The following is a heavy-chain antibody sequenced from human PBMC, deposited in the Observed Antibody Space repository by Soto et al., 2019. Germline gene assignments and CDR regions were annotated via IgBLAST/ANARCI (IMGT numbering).Heavy chain of an antibody. CDR3: ARSLNTGSTFDP. D-gene: IGHD2-2*02. Sequence: GGSLRLSCAASGFTFSSYWMHWVRQAPGKGLVWVSRINSDGSTTTYADSVKGRFTISRDNAKNTLYLQMNSLRAEDAAVYYCARSLNTGSTFDPWGQGTQVTVS. V-gene: IGHV3-74*01. J-gene: IGHJ5*02. CDR2: INSDGSTT. CDR1: GFTFSSYW.